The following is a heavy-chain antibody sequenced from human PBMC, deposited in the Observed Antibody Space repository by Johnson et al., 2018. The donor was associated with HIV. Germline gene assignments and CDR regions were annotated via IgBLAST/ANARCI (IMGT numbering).Heavy chain of an antibody. J-gene: IGHJ3*02. CDR3: ARDRVGATAFDM. CDR2: LRSNGASP. V-gene: IGHV3-64*01. CDR1: GLTFSSYA. D-gene: IGHD1-26*01. Sequence: VQLVVAGGGFVETGGSLRLSCAASGLTFSSYARHWVRQAPRKALEFVSALRSNGASPYYVHSLQGRFTISRDNSKNTLYLQMGSMRAEDMAVYYCARDRVGATAFDMWGQGTMVTVSS.